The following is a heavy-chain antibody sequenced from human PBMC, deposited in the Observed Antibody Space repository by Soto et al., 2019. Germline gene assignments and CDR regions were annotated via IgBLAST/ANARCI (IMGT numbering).Heavy chain of an antibody. J-gene: IGHJ4*02. CDR3: AKYRRTEADGYTLAY. D-gene: IGHD5-12*01. CDR1: GDSISSYY. Sequence: LSLTCTVSGDSISSYYWSWIRQPPGRGLEWIGYIYYNGNTNYNPSLESRVTMSVDRSKNQFSLKLRSVTAADTAVYYCAKYRRTEADGYTLAYWGQGILVTVSS. V-gene: IGHV4-59*01. CDR2: IYYNGNT.